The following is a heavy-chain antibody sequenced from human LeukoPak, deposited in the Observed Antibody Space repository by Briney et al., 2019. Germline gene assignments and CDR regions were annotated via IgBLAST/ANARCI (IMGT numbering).Heavy chain of an antibody. V-gene: IGHV3-23*01. CDR3: AIMHGYYDGSGYWVQ. D-gene: IGHD3-22*01. J-gene: IGHJ4*02. CDR2: ISPSGDRT. CDR1: GFAFGSYA. Sequence: GGSLRLSCAASGFAFGSYAMSWVRQAPGKGLEWVSFISPSGDRTSNADSVEGRFTISRDNPRNTLYLQMNSLRDEDTAVYYCAIMHGYYDGSGYWVQWGQGTLVTVSS.